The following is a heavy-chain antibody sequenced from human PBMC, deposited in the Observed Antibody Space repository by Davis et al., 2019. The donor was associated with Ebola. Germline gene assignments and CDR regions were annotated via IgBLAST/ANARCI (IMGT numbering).Heavy chain of an antibody. Sequence: GESLKISCAASGFTLNSCAMFWVRQAPGKGLEWVATISFDGTNKFYPDSVRGRFTISRDDSRNTMYLQMNSLRADDTALYYCAKGTPMILGVSNWFDPWGQGTLVTVSS. D-gene: IGHD3-22*01. J-gene: IGHJ5*02. CDR3: AKGTPMILGVSNWFDP. CDR1: GFTLNSCA. CDR2: ISFDGTNK. V-gene: IGHV3-30*18.